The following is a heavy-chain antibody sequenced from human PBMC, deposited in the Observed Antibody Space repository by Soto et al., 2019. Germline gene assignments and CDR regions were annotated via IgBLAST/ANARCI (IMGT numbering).Heavy chain of an antibody. CDR1: GGSISSYY. D-gene: IGHD2-2*01. J-gene: IGHJ4*02. CDR2: IYYSGST. CDR3: ARQVPAAVFDY. Sequence: SETLSLTCTVSGGSISSYYWSWIRQPPGKGLEWIGYIYYSGSTNYNPSLKSRVTISVDTSKNQFSLKLSSVTAADTAVYYCARQVPAAVFDYCSQGTLVTVSS. V-gene: IGHV4-59*08.